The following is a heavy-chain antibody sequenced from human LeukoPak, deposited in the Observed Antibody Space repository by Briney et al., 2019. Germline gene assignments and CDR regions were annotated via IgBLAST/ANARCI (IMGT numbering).Heavy chain of an antibody. V-gene: IGHV3-23*01. CDR3: AKGDYGDYRRHPGYYFDY. CDR1: GFTFSSYA. D-gene: IGHD4-17*01. Sequence: PGGSLRLSCAASGFTFSSYAMSWVRQAPGKGLEWVSAISGSGGSTYYADSVKGRFTISRDNSKNTLYLQMNSLRAEDTAVYYCAKGDYGDYRRHPGYYFDYWGQGTLVTVSS. CDR2: ISGSGGST. J-gene: IGHJ4*02.